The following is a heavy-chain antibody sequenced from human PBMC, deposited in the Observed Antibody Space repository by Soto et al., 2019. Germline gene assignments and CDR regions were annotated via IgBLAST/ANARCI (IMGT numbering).Heavy chain of an antibody. Sequence: QVQLVQSGAEVKKPGSSVKVSCKASGGIFTRYDIRWVRQAPGQVLEWMGGIIPIFGTTNYAQKFQGRVTITADASTSTAYMELTSLRSEDTAIYYCAINEGRDVSNFDYWGQGTLVTVSS. CDR1: GGIFTRYD. D-gene: IGHD2-15*01. V-gene: IGHV1-69*01. CDR3: AINEGRDVSNFDY. CDR2: IIPIFGTT. J-gene: IGHJ4*02.